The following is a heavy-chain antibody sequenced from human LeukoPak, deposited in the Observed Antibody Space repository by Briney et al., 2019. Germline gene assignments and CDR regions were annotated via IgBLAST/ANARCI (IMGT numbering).Heavy chain of an antibody. CDR3: ARGFAYYDFWSGPEPYYYYMDV. CDR2: IIPIFGTA. CDR1: GGTFSSYA. J-gene: IGHJ6*03. Sequence: SVKVSCKASGGTFSSYAISWVRQAPGQGLEWMGGIIPIFGTANYAQKVPGRVTITADESTSTAYMELSSLRSEDTAVYYCARGFAYYDFWSGPEPYYYYMDVWGKGTTVTVSS. V-gene: IGHV1-69*13. D-gene: IGHD3-3*01.